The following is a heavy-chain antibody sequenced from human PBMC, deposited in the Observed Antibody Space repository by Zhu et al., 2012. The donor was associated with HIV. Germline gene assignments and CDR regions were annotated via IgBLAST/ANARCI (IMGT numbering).Heavy chain of an antibody. V-gene: IGHV4-59*01. CDR2: IYYSGST. D-gene: IGHD5-24*01. CDR3: ARERGGWRWLQPYFDY. J-gene: IGHJ4*02. Sequence: QVQLQDSGPGLVKPSETLSLTCTVSGGSISSYYWSWIRQPPGKGLEWIGYIYYSGSTSYNPSLKSRVTISVDTSKNQFSLILRSVTAADTAVYYCARERGGWRWLQPYFDYWGQGNPGHRSPQ. CDR1: GGSISSYY.